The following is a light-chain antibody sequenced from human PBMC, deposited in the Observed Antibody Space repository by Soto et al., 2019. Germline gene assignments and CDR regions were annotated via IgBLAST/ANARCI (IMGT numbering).Light chain of an antibody. Sequence: EIVLKQSPATLSLSPGERATLSCRASQSVSRYLAWYQQKPGQAPRLLIYDASNRATGIPARFSGSGSGTDFTLTISSLEPEDFAVYYCQSRSNWPFTFGGGTKVEIK. J-gene: IGKJ4*01. CDR2: DAS. CDR3: QSRSNWPFT. CDR1: QSVSRY. V-gene: IGKV3-11*01.